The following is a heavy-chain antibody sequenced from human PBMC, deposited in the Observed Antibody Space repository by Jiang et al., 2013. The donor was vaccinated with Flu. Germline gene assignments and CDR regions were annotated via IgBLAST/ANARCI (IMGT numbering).Heavy chain of an antibody. CDR3: ARLPLYYYGMDV. CDR2: IHHSGST. CDR1: GGYINTYY. J-gene: IGHJ6*02. V-gene: IGHV4-59*08. Sequence: GLVKPSETLSLTCTVSGGYINTYYWTWIRQPPGKRLEWIGYIHHSGSTNYSPSLKSRVTISLDTSNNQFSLKLSSVTAADTAVYYCARLPLYYYGMDVWGQGTTVTVSS. D-gene: IGHD2/OR15-2a*01.